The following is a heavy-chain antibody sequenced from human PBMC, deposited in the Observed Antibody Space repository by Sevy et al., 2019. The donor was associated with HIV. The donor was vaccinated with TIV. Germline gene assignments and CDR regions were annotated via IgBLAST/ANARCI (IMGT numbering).Heavy chain of an antibody. Sequence: GGSLRLSCAASGITLRNYGVNWVRQAPGKGLEWVSYISGRSGTIYYADSVKGRFTISRDNAKNTLYLQMNSLRAEDTAVYYCARGGYPRPFDYWGQGTLVTVSS. J-gene: IGHJ4*02. V-gene: IGHV3-48*01. CDR3: ARGGYPRPFDY. CDR2: ISGRSGTI. D-gene: IGHD1-1*01. CDR1: GITLRNYG.